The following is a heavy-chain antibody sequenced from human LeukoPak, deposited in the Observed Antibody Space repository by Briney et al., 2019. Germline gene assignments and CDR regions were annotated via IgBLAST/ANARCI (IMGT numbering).Heavy chain of an antibody. V-gene: IGHV4-61*02. J-gene: IGHJ5*02. CDR3: AREKVGATFNWFDP. D-gene: IGHD1-26*01. Sequence: SETLSLTCTVSGGSISSGSYYWSWIRQPAGKGLEWIGRIYTSGSTNYNPSLKSRVTISVDTSKNQFSLKLSSVTAADTAVYYCAREKVGATFNWFDPWGQGTLVTVSS. CDR1: GGSISSGSYY. CDR2: IYTSGST.